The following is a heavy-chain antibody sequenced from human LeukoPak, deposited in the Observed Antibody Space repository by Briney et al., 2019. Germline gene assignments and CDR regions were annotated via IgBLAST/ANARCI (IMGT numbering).Heavy chain of an antibody. D-gene: IGHD6-19*01. J-gene: IGHJ5*02. CDR1: GYTFTSNG. CDR2: ISVYNGNT. V-gene: IGHV1-18*04. Sequence: GASVKVSCKASGYTFTSNGISWVRQAPGQGLEWMGWISVYNGNTNYAQKFQGRVTMTTDTSTSTAYIELRSLRSDDTAVYYCARVKYSSGWSDSLNWFDPWGQGTLVTVSS. CDR3: ARVKYSSGWSDSLNWFDP.